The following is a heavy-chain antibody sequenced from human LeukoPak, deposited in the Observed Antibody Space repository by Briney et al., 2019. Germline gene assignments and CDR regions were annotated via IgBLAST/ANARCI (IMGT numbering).Heavy chain of an antibody. CDR3: ARGGGSYRYYFDY. CDR2: INHSGST. D-gene: IGHD1-26*01. V-gene: IGHV4-34*01. J-gene: IGHJ4*02. CDR1: GGSFSGYY. Sequence: PSETLSLTCAVYGGSFSGYYWSWIRQPPGKGLEWIGEINHSGSTNYNPSLKSRVTIPVDTSKNQFSLKLSSVTAADTAVYYCARGGGSYRYYFDYWGQGTLVTVSS.